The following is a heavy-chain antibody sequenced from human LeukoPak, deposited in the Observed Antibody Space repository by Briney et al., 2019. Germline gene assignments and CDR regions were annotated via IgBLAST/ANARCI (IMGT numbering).Heavy chain of an antibody. Sequence: GASVKVSCKASGYTFTSYGISWVRQAPGQGLEWMGGIIPIFGTANYAQKFQGRVTITTDESTSTAYMELSSLRSDDTAVYYCARYFIASVVAGYTPAEYFQHWGQGTLVTVSS. J-gene: IGHJ1*01. V-gene: IGHV1-69*05. CDR3: ARYFIASVVAGYTPAEYFQH. CDR1: GYTFTSYG. CDR2: IIPIFGTA. D-gene: IGHD6-19*01.